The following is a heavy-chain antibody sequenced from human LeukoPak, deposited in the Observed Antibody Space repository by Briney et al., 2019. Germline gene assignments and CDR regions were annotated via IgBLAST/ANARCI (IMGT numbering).Heavy chain of an antibody. J-gene: IGHJ4*02. CDR3: ARHADYYDSSGYQADY. CDR1: GYSFTSYW. D-gene: IGHD3-22*01. Sequence: PGESLKISCKGSGYSFTSYWIGWVRQMPGKGLEWMGIIYPGDSGTRYSPSFQGQVTISADKSISTAYLQWSSLKASDTAMYYCARHADYYDSSGYQADYWGQGTLVTVSS. V-gene: IGHV5-51*01. CDR2: IYPGDSGT.